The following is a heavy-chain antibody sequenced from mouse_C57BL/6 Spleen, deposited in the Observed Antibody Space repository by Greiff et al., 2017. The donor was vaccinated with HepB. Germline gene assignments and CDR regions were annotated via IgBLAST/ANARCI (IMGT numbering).Heavy chain of an antibody. CDR2: INPGSGGT. Sequence: QVQLQQSGAELVRPGTSVKVSCKASGYAFTNYLIEWVKQRPGQGLEWIGVINPGSGGTNYNEKFKGKATLTADKSSSTAYMQLSSLTSEDSAVYFCARPGDYDAWFADWGQGTLVTVSA. J-gene: IGHJ3*01. CDR3: ARPGDYDAWFAD. D-gene: IGHD2-4*01. V-gene: IGHV1-54*01. CDR1: GYAFTNYL.